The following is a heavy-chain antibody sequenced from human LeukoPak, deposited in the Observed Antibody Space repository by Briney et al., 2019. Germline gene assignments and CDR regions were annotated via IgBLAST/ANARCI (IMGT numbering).Heavy chain of an antibody. J-gene: IGHJ3*02. CDR3: ARDGGGYDIPVDAFDT. CDR1: GGSISSGDYY. Sequence: SETLSLTCTVSGGSISSGDYYWSWIRQPPGKGLEWIGYIYYSGSTYYNPSLKSRVTISVDTSKNQFSLKLSSVTAADTAVYYCARDGGGYDIPVDAFDTWGQGTMVTVSS. CDR2: IYYSGST. D-gene: IGHD5-12*01. V-gene: IGHV4-30-4*08.